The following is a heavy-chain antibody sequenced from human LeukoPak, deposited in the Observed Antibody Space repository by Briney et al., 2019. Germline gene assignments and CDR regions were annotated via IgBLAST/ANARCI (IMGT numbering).Heavy chain of an antibody. V-gene: IGHV3-48*04. CDR3: ARRGYSTYGMDV. J-gene: IGHJ6*02. CDR2: ISSSVSSM. D-gene: IGHD5-18*01. CDR1: GFTFSSYA. Sequence: PGGSLRLSCAASGFTFSSYAMSWVRQAPGKGLEWVSYISSSVSSMWYADSVRGRFTISRDNAKNSLYLQMNSLRAEDTAVYYCARRGYSTYGMDVWGQGTTVTVSS.